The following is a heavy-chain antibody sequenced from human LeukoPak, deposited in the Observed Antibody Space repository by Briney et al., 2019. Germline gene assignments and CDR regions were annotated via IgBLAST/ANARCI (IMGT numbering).Heavy chain of an antibody. CDR3: VKWSDY. CDR1: GFTFSSYA. Sequence: PGGSLRLSCVASGFTFSSYAMNWARRAPGKGLEWVSAISGSGGTIYYADSVKGRFTISRDNAKNSMYLQMNSLRAEDTAVYYCVKWSDYWGQGTLVTVSS. D-gene: IGHD1-26*01. V-gene: IGHV3-23*01. CDR2: ISGSGGTI. J-gene: IGHJ4*02.